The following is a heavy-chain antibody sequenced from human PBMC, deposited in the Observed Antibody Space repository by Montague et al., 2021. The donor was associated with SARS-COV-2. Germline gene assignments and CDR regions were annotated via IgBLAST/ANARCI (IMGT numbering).Heavy chain of an antibody. CDR3: ARHRSISAAVPNYFDP. Sequence: TLSLTCSVSGSSISTGNYYWSWIRQPAGKRLEWIGDIYTSVRTNYNPSVQSRVTILVDTSKNQFSLRLNSVTAADTAVYYYARHRSISAAVPNYFDPWGQGTLVTVSS. D-gene: IGHD6-13*01. CDR2: IYTSVRT. V-gene: IGHV4-61*09. CDR1: GSSISTGNYY. J-gene: IGHJ5*02.